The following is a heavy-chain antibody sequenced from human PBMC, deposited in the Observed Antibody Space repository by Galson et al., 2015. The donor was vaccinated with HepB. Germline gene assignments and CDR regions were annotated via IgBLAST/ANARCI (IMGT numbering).Heavy chain of an antibody. J-gene: IGHJ4*02. D-gene: IGHD3-3*01. CDR1: GYTFTGYY. CDR3: ARAIWGDDFWSGYYDY. CDR2: INPNSGGT. V-gene: IGHV1-2*02. Sequence: SVKVSCKASGYTFTGYYMHWVRQAPGQGLEWMGWINPNSGGTNYAQKFQGRVTMTRDTSISTAYMELSRLRSDDTAVYYCARAIWGDDFWSGYYDYWGQGTLVTVSS.